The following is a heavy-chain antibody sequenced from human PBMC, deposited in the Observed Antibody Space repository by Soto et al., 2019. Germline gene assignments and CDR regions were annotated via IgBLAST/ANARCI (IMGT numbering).Heavy chain of an antibody. V-gene: IGHV1-18*01. CDR3: ARCIALGDSYYMDV. CDR2: VSAYNGVT. D-gene: IGHD2-21*01. Sequence: QVHLVQSGAEVKGPGDSMKVSCKTSGYTFTAYGINWVRQAPGQGLEWMGWVSAYNGVTNYAQKLHGRVPMTTDTSPKTAYREVRGLTPDDTAVYYGARCIALGDSYYMDVWGIGTTVTVSS. J-gene: IGHJ6*03. CDR1: GYTFTAYG.